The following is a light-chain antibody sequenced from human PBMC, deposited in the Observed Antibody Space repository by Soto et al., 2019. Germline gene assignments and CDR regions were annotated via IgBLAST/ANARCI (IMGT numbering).Light chain of an antibody. J-gene: IGKJ1*01. CDR2: AAS. Sequence: AIRMTQSPSSFSASTGDRVTITCRASQGISSYLAWYQQKPGKAPKLLIYAASTLQSGVPSRFSGSGSGTDFTLTISRLQTDDFATYYCQQDKTYPVTVGHGTTGDI. CDR3: QQDKTYPVT. CDR1: QGISSY. V-gene: IGKV1-8*01.